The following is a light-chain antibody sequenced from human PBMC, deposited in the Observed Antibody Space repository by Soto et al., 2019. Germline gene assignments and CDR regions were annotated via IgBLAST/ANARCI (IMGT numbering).Light chain of an antibody. Sequence: QSVLTQPRSVSGSPGQSVTISCSAPSSDVGNFDYVSWYQHHPGKAPKLLIFDVIKRPSGVPDRFSGSTSGNTASLTISGLQPEDEGDYYCCSYAGSHTFGVVFGGGTKLTVL. V-gene: IGLV2-11*01. CDR1: SSDVGNFDY. J-gene: IGLJ2*01. CDR3: CSYAGSHTFGVV. CDR2: DVI.